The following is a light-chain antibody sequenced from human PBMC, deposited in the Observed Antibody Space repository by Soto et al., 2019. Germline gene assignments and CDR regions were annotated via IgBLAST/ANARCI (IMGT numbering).Light chain of an antibody. V-gene: IGLV2-14*01. CDR1: SRDVGGYNY. Sequence: QSVLTQPASVSGSPGQSITISCTGTSRDVGGYNYVSWYQQHPGKVPKLMIYDVSYRPSGVSNRFSGSKSGNTASLTISGLQAEDEADYYCNSYTTSNTYVFGTGTKVTVL. CDR2: DVS. J-gene: IGLJ1*01. CDR3: NSYTTSNTYV.